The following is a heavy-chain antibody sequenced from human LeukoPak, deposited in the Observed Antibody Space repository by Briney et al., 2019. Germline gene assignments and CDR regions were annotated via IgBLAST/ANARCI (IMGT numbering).Heavy chain of an antibody. CDR1: GGTFSSYA. CDR3: ASRGRYFDYPYYYYGMDV. D-gene: IGHD3-9*01. Sequence: GASVTVSCKASGGTFSSYAISWVRQAPGQGLEWMGRIIPILGIANYAQKFQGRVTITADKSTSTAYMELSSPRSEDTAVYYCASRGRYFDYPYYYYGMDVWGQGTTVTVSS. CDR2: IIPILGIA. J-gene: IGHJ6*02. V-gene: IGHV1-69*04.